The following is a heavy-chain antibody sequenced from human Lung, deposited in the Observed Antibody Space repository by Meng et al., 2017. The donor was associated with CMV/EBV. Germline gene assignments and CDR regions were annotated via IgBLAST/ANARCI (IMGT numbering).Heavy chain of an antibody. D-gene: IGHD6-13*01. CDR3: VQGRNSRWPGWFDS. CDR2: IYWDDAK. V-gene: IGHV2-5*04. J-gene: IGHJ5*01. Sequence: QITLKESGPARVKPXXXXTXTXTLSGFSLITSGVSVGWIRQPPGKALEWLALIYWDDAKRYSRSLNDRLTISKDSSKNQVVLTMTNMDPVDSGTYYCVQGRNSRWPGWFDSWGQGTLVTVSS. CDR1: GFSLITSGVS.